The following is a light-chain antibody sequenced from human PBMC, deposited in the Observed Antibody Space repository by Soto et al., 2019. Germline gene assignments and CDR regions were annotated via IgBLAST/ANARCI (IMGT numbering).Light chain of an antibody. CDR3: QQSYRTPYT. J-gene: IGKJ2*01. V-gene: IGKV1-39*01. Sequence: DIPMTQSPSPLSASVGDRVTITCRASQGISTYLIWYQQRHGEAPKLLIYAASYLVSGVPSRFSGSGSGTDFTLTITSLQPEDFATYYCQQSYRTPYTFGQGTKLETK. CDR1: QGISTY. CDR2: AAS.